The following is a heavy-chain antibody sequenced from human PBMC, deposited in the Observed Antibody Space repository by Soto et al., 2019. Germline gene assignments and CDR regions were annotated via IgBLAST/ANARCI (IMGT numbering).Heavy chain of an antibody. CDR3: AKGEGYCSGGSCYFIYYHYYMDV. Sequence: QVQLVESGGGVVQPGRSLRLSCAASGFTFSSYGMHWVRQAPGKGLEWVAVISYDGSNKYYADSVKGRFTISRDNSKNTLYLQMNSLRAEDTAVYYCAKGEGYCSGGSCYFIYYHYYMDVWGKGTTVTVSS. D-gene: IGHD2-15*01. CDR2: ISYDGSNK. J-gene: IGHJ6*03. CDR1: GFTFSSYG. V-gene: IGHV3-30*18.